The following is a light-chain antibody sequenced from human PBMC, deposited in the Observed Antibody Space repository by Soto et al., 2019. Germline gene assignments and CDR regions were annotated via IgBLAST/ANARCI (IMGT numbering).Light chain of an antibody. J-gene: IGLJ1*01. CDR1: KSDIGIYDF. V-gene: IGLV2-8*01. CDR3: KSYAGSNTYV. CDR2: EVV. Sequence: QSALTQPPSASGSPGQSVTISCTGSKSDIGIYDFVSWYQHHPGKAPRLIIYEVVQRPSGVPDRFSGSKSGNTASLTVSGLQAAYEADYFCKSYAGSNTYVFGPGTKLTVL.